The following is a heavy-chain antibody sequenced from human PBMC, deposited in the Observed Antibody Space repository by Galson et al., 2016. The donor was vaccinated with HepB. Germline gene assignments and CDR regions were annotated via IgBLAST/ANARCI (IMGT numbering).Heavy chain of an antibody. CDR3: AKALAPYCSGGSCFRGFDS. CDR1: GFIFSTYA. Sequence: SLRLSCAASGFIFSTYAMSWVRQAPGKGLGLVSGITGGGGTTHYADSVKGRFPISRENSKSTLHLQMNSLRAEDTAIYYCAKALAPYCSGGSCFRGFDSWGRGTLVTVSS. J-gene: IGHJ4*02. D-gene: IGHD2-8*02. CDR2: ITGGGGTT. V-gene: IGHV3-23*01.